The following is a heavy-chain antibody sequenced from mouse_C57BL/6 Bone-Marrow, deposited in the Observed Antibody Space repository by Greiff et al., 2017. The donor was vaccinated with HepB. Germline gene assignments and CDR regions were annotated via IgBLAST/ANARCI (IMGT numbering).Heavy chain of an antibody. Sequence: QVQLQQPGAELVKPGASVKMSCKASGYTFTSYWITWVKQRPGQGLEWIGDIYPGSGSTNYNEKFKSKATLTVDTSSSTAYMQLSSLTSEDSAVYYCASPPRGAGAMDYWGQGTSVTVSS. V-gene: IGHV1-55*01. J-gene: IGHJ4*01. D-gene: IGHD3-1*01. CDR1: GYTFTSYW. CDR3: ASPPRGAGAMDY. CDR2: IYPGSGST.